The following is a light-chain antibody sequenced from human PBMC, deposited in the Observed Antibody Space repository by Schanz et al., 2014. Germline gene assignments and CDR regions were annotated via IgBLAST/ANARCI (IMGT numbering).Light chain of an antibody. J-gene: IGKJ4*01. CDR3: LQHYGPPLT. CDR1: QSVLYSSNNKNY. V-gene: IGKV4-1*01. CDR2: WAS. Sequence: DIVMTQSPDSLAVSLGERATINCKSSQSVLYSSNNKNYLAWFQQKPGQPPKLLFNWASTRESGVPDRFSGSGSGTDFTLTISSLQAEDVAVYYCLQHYGPPLTFGGGTKVEIK.